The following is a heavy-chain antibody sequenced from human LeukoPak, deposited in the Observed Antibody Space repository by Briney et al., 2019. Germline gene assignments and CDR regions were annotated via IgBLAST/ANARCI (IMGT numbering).Heavy chain of an antibody. J-gene: IGHJ4*02. CDR2: MYYSGST. CDR1: GGSISSFY. V-gene: IGHV4-59*08. D-gene: IGHD3-22*01. Sequence: KPSETLSLTCTVSGGSISSFYWSWIRQPPRKGLGWVWYMYYSGSTNYIPSLKSRVTISVDTSKNQFSLKLSSVTAADTAVYYCARSRPTYYYDSSGTNFDYWGQGTLVTVSS. CDR3: ARSRPTYYYDSSGTNFDY.